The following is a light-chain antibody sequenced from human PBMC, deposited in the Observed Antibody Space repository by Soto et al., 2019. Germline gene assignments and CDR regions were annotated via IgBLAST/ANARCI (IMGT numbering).Light chain of an antibody. J-gene: IGKJ1*01. CDR1: QGISNY. CDR3: QKYNGAPWT. Sequence: DIQMTQSPSSLSASVGDRVTITCRASQGISNYLAWYQQQPGKVPKLLIYVASTLQSGVPSRFSGSGSGTDLTLTISSLQPEDVATYYCQKYNGAPWTFGQGTKVEIK. V-gene: IGKV1-27*01. CDR2: VAS.